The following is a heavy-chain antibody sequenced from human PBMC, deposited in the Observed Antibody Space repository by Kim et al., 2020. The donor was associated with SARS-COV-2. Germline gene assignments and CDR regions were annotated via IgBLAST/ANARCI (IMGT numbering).Heavy chain of an antibody. CDR2: GNK. D-gene: IGHD6-13*01. J-gene: IGHJ5*02. Sequence: GNKGTADSGKGRFTISRDNAKNSLYLQMNSLRVEDTALYYCAPSPAAGIPWGQGTQVTVSS. CDR3: APSPAAGIP. V-gene: IGHV3-9*01.